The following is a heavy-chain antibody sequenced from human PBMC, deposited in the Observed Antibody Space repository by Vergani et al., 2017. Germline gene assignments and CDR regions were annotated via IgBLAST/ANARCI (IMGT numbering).Heavy chain of an antibody. CDR3: ARISSYGDKVFDY. CDR2: ISYDGSNK. Sequence: QVQLVESGGGVVKPGRSLRLSCAASGFTFSSYAMHWVRQAPGKGLEWVAVISYDGSNKYYADSVKGRFTISRDNSKNTLYLQMNSLRAEDTAVYYCARISSYGDKVFDYWGQGTLVTVSS. CDR1: GFTFSSYA. D-gene: IGHD4-17*01. V-gene: IGHV3-30-3*01. J-gene: IGHJ4*02.